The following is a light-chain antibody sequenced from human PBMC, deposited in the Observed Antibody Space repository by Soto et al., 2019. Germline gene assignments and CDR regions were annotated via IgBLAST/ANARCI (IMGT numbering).Light chain of an antibody. CDR1: SSDVGGYNY. V-gene: IGLV2-14*01. Sequence: QSVLTQPASVSGSPGQSITISCTGTSSDVGGYNYVSWYQQHPGKVPKLMIYDVSNRPSGVSNRFSASKSGNTASLTISGLQAEDEADYYCSSYTRSSSLVFGGGTKVTAL. CDR3: SSYTRSSSLV. CDR2: DVS. J-gene: IGLJ2*01.